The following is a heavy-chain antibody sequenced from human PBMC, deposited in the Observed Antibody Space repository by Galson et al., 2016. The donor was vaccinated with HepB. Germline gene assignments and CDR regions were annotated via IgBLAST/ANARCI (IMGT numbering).Heavy chain of an antibody. CDR3: ARDNPDWIFDY. J-gene: IGHJ4*02. D-gene: IGHD3-9*01. V-gene: IGHV3-33*01. Sequence: SLRLSCAASGFTFSRYGMHWVRQAPGKGLEWVANIWYDGINKYYADSVKGRFTISRDNSKNTLYLQMNSLRAADTAVYYCARDNPDWIFDYWGQGTLVTVSS. CDR2: IWYDGINK. CDR1: GFTFSRYG.